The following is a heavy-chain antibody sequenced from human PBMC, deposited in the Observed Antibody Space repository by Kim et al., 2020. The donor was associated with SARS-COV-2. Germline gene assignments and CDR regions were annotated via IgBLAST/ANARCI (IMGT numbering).Heavy chain of an antibody. CDR3: ARTRDSGWSYFDY. J-gene: IGHJ4*02. Sequence: AESVKGRFTISRDNAKNSLYLQMNSLRAEDTAVYYCARTRDSGWSYFDYWGQGTLVTVSS. D-gene: IGHD6-19*01. V-gene: IGHV3-21*01.